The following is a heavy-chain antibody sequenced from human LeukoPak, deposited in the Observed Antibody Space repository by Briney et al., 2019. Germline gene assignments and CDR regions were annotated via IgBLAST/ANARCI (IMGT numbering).Heavy chain of an antibody. V-gene: IGHV3-7*01. CDR1: GFTFSHFW. CDR3: AREDGYCSGGNCYSYFDS. J-gene: IGHJ4*02. CDR2: IKRTGSET. D-gene: IGHD2-15*01. Sequence: GGSLRLSCAASGFTFSHFWMSWVRQAPGKGLEWVAYIKRTGSETYYVDSVKGRFTITRDNTRNSLFLQMYSLRAEDTAVYFCAREDGYCSGGNCYSYFDSWGQGTLVTVSS.